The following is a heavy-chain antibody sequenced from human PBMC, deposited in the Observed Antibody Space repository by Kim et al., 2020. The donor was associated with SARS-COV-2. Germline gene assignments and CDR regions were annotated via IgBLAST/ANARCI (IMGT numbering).Heavy chain of an antibody. D-gene: IGHD3-16*02. CDR1: GGSISGYH. CDR3: ARGTYDYVWGSYRFVY. V-gene: IGHV4-59*01. J-gene: IGHJ4*02. CDR2: IYYSGNT. Sequence: SETLSLTCTVSGGSISGYHWSWIRQSPGRGLEWIGYIYYSGNTNYSPSLKSRVTISIDTSKNQFSPKLRSVTAADTAVYYCARGTYDYVWGSYRFVYWGQGPLVTVSS.